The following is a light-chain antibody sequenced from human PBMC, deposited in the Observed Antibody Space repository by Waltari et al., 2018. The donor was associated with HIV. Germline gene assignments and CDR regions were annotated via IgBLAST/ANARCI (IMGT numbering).Light chain of an antibody. Sequence: QSVLTQPPSVSGAPGQRVTISCTGSSSNIGAGSAVHWYQQLPGTAPKLLIFGNSNRPSGVPDRFSGSKSGTSASLAITGLRAEDEADYYCQSYDSSLSGATVFGTGTKVTV. CDR3: QSYDSSLSGATV. J-gene: IGLJ1*01. V-gene: IGLV1-40*01. CDR2: GNS. CDR1: SSNIGAGSA.